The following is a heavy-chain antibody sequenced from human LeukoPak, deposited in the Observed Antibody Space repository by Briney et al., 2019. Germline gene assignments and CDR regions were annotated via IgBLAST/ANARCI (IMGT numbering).Heavy chain of an antibody. Sequence: GGSLSLSCAASGFTFSSYAMSCVRQAPGKGLEWVSTISGSGGSTYYADSVKGRFTISRDNSKNTLYLQMNSLRAEDTAVYFCAKSQDGGRLFHFDYWGQGTLVTVSS. D-gene: IGHD1-26*01. CDR2: ISGSGGST. V-gene: IGHV3-23*01. J-gene: IGHJ4*02. CDR1: GFTFSSYA. CDR3: AKSQDGGRLFHFDY.